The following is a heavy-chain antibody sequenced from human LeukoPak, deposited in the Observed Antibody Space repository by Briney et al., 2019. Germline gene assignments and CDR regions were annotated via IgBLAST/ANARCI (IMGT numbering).Heavy chain of an antibody. CDR1: GGTFSSYA. D-gene: IGHD6-13*01. Sequence: SVKVSCKASGGTFSSYAISWVRQAPGQGLEWMGRVIPILGIANYAQKFQGRVTITADKSTSTAYMELSSLRSEDTAVYYCARRGPGYSSSWYLLPFDYWGQGTLVTVSS. CDR3: ARRGPGYSSSWYLLPFDY. V-gene: IGHV1-69*04. CDR2: VIPILGIA. J-gene: IGHJ4*02.